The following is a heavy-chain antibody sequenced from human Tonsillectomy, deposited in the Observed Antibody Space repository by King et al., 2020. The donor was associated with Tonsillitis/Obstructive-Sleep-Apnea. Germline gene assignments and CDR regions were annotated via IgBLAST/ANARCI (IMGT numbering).Heavy chain of an antibody. V-gene: IGHV1-18*01. J-gene: IGHJ4*02. D-gene: IGHD3-22*01. CDR2: ISAHNGHT. CDR1: GYTFTNYG. CDR3: ARDSMGRCYDSSAYYAFNC. Sequence: QLVQSGAEVKKPGASVKVSCKASGYTFTNYGISWVRQAPGQGLEWMAWISAHNGHTNYAQKLQGRVTMTTDASTSTAYMELRSLRSDDTAVYYCARDSMGRCYDSSAYYAFNCGGQGSVVTVSS.